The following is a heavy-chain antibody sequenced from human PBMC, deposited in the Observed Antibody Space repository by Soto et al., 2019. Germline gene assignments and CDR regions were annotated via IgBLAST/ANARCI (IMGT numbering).Heavy chain of an antibody. CDR2: INSDGSST. CDR3: AIRASYYDSSGYFDY. V-gene: IGHV3-74*01. Sequence: EVPLVESGGGLVQPGGSLRLSCAASGFTFSSYWMHWVRQAPGKGLVWVSRINSDGSSTSYADSVKGRFTISRDNAXNTLYLQMNSLRAEDTAVYYCAIRASYYDSSGYFDYWGQGTLVTVSS. CDR1: GFTFSSYW. J-gene: IGHJ4*02. D-gene: IGHD3-22*01.